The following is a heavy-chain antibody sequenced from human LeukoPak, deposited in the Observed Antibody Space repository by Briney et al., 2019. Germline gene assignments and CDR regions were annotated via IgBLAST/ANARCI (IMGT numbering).Heavy chain of an antibody. CDR1: GGSISSYY. Sequence: SETLSLTCTVSGGSISSYYWSWIRQPPGKGLEWIGYIYYSGSTNYNPSLKSRVTISVDTSENQFSLKLSSVTAADTAVYYCASSRDGYNSLDYWGQGTLVTVSS. CDR3: ASSRDGYNSLDY. J-gene: IGHJ4*02. CDR2: IYYSGST. D-gene: IGHD5-24*01. V-gene: IGHV4-59*01.